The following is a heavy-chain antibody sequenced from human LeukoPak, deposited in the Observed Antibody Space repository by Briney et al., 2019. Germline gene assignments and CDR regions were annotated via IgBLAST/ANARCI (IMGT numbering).Heavy chain of an antibody. D-gene: IGHD5-12*01. CDR1: GFTFSSYE. J-gene: IGHJ4*02. CDR3: ARPYSGYDQVGY. V-gene: IGHV3-48*03. CDR2: ISSSGSTI. Sequence: PGGSLRLSCAASGFTFSSYEMNWVRQAPGEGLEWVSYISSSGSTIYYADSVKGRFTISRDNAKNSLYLQMNSLRAEDTAVYYCARPYSGYDQVGYWGQGTLVTVSS.